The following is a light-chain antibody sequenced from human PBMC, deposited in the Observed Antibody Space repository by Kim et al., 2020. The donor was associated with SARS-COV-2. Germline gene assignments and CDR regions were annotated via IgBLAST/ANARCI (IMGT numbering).Light chain of an antibody. Sequence: NSMLTQPHSVSESPGKTVTISCTRSSGSIARNYVQWYQQRPGSSPTTVIYEDNQRPSGVPDRFSGSIDSSSNSASLTISRLESEDEADYYCRSYDSPAWVFGGGTKLTVL. CDR2: EDN. J-gene: IGLJ3*02. CDR3: RSYDSPAWV. V-gene: IGLV6-57*01. CDR1: SGSIARNY.